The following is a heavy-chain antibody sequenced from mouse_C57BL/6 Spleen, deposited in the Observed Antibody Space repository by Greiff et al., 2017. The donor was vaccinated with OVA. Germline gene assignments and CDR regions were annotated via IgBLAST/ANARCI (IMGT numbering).Heavy chain of an antibody. J-gene: IGHJ4*01. Sequence: VQLQQPGAELVKPGASVKLSCKASGYTFTSYWMHWVKQRPGQGLEWIGMIHPNSGSTNYNEKFKSKATLTVDKSSSTAYMQLSSLTSEDSAVYYCARGLYGSTPMDYWGQGTSVTVSS. D-gene: IGHD1-1*01. CDR2: IHPNSGST. CDR1: GYTFTSYW. CDR3: ARGLYGSTPMDY. V-gene: IGHV1-64*01.